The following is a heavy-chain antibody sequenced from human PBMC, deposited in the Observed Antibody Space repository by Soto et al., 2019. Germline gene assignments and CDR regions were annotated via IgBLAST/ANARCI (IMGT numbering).Heavy chain of an antibody. CDR1: GGSISSYY. V-gene: IGHV4-59*01. Sequence: SETLCLTCTVSGGSISSYYWSWIRQHQGKGLEWIGYIYYSGSTNYNPSLKSRVTISIDTSKTQFSLKLSSVTAADTAVYYCARARGAYFADWGQGTLVTVSS. J-gene: IGHJ4*02. D-gene: IGHD1-26*01. CDR2: IYYSGST. CDR3: ARARGAYFAD.